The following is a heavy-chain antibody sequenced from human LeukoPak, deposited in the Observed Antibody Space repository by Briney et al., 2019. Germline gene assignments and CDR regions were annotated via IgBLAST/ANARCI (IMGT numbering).Heavy chain of an antibody. D-gene: IGHD5-12*01. Sequence: GGALTLSCPASGCTFISYWMSWVRQAPGKGLAGGDKIKQDGSEKYYVGSVEGGFTISRDNDKNSLYLQMNSLRAEDKAVYYCARPIVATNLDYWGQGTLVTVSS. CDR3: ARPIVATNLDY. V-gene: IGHV3-7*05. J-gene: IGHJ4*02. CDR1: GCTFISYW. CDR2: IKQDGSEK.